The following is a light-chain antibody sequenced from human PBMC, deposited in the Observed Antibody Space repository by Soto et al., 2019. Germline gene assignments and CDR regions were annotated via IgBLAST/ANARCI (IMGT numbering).Light chain of an antibody. CDR2: SND. Sequence: QPVLTQPPSASGTPGQRVPISCSGSSSNIGTNTVNWYQQLPGTAPKLLIYSNDQRPSGVPDRFSGSKSGTSASLAISGLQSEDEADYYCAAWDDSLNGWVFGGGTKLTDL. J-gene: IGLJ3*02. CDR3: AAWDDSLNGWV. CDR1: SSNIGTNT. V-gene: IGLV1-44*01.